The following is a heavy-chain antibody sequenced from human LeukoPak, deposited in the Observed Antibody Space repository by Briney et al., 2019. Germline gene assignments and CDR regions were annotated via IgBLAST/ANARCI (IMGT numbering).Heavy chain of an antibody. V-gene: IGHV3-48*03. D-gene: IGHD3-10*01. CDR3: ASDYGSPYYFDY. Sequence: QTGGSLRLSCAASGFTFSSFEMNWVGQAPGKGLEWISYISSSDSSIYYADSVEGRFTNSRDNAKNSLYLQMNSLRAEDTAVYYCASDYGSPYYFDYWGQGTLVTVSS. CDR2: ISSSDSSI. J-gene: IGHJ4*02. CDR1: GFTFSSFE.